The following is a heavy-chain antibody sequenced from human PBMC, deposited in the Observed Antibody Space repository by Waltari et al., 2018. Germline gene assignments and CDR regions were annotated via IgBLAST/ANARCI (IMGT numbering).Heavy chain of an antibody. J-gene: IGHJ4*02. V-gene: IGHV3-9*01. D-gene: IGHD3-10*01. CDR2: ISWNGGDE. CDR1: GFIFYDYA. CDR3: TKDVSSYYNTVGPLN. Sequence: EVQLVESGGALVQPGRSLRLSCAGSGFIFYDYAMHWVRQAPGKGLEWVASISWNGGDEGYADSVKGRFTISRDNAKSFLYLQMSGLRADDTAFYYCTKDVSSYYNTVGPLNWGQGTPVTVSS.